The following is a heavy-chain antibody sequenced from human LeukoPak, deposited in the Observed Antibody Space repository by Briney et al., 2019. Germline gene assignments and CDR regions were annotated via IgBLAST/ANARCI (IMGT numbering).Heavy chain of an antibody. CDR1: GFTFSSYS. J-gene: IGHJ6*03. CDR2: ISSSSGYI. CDR3: ARDKGSYRYYYYYYMDV. V-gene: IGHV3-21*01. D-gene: IGHD1-26*01. Sequence: GGSLRLSCAASGFTFSSYSMNWVRQAPGKGLEWVSSISSSSGYIYYADSVKGRFTVSRDNTKNSLYLQMNSLRAEDTAVYYCARDKGSYRYYYYYYMDVWGKGTTVTVSS.